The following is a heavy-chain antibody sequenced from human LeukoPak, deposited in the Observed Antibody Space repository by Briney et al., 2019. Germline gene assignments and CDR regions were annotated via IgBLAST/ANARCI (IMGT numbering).Heavy chain of an antibody. CDR2: INPNSGDT. J-gene: IGHJ5*02. CDR3: ARGLGWDSGTYLGA. V-gene: IGHV1-2*02. Sequence: ASVRVSCKASGYTFTGYYMHWVRQAPGQGLEWMGWINPNSGDTNYAQKFQGRVSMTRDTSISTAYMDLSGLRSDDTALYYCARGLGWDSGTYLGAWGQGTLVTVYS. CDR1: GYTFTGYY. D-gene: IGHD1-26*01.